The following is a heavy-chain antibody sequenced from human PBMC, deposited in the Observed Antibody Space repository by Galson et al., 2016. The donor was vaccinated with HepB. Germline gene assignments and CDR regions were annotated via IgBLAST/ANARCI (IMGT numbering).Heavy chain of an antibody. CDR3: ARGSAFGGVDN. Sequence: YWSWIRQPPGKGLEWIGYIYYSGSTYHSPSLKSRVTISVDTSKNQFSLKLNSVTAADTAVYYCARGSAFGGVDNWGQGTLVTVSS. J-gene: IGHJ4*02. V-gene: IGHV4-30-4*01. CDR1: Y. CDR2: IYYSGST. D-gene: IGHD3-16*01.